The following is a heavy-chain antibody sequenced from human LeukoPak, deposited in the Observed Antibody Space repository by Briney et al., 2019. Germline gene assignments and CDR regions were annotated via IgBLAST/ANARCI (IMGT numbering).Heavy chain of an antibody. D-gene: IGHD2-2*02. V-gene: IGHV1-69*13. J-gene: IGHJ3*02. CDR3: ARDSDCSSTSCYKGNDAFDI. CDR1: GGTFSSYA. CDR2: IIPIFGTA. Sequence: SVKVSCKASGGTFSSYAISWVRQAPGQGLEWMGGIIPIFGTANYAQKFQGRVTITADESTSTAYMELSSLRSEDTAVYYCARDSDCSSTSCYKGNDAFDIWGQGTMVTVSS.